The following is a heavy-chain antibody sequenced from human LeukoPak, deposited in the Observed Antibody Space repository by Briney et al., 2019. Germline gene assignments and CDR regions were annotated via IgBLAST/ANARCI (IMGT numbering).Heavy chain of an antibody. V-gene: IGHV3-66*02. J-gene: IGHJ4*02. CDR1: GFTVSNNY. D-gene: IGHD3-22*01. CDR3: ARLIDTSGYYYVVWDY. Sequence: GGSLRLSCAASGFTVSNNYMSWVRQAPGKGLEWVSLIYSAGSTYYADSVKGRFTISRDISKNTLYLQMDSLRAEDTVLYYCARLIDTSGYYYVVWDYWGQGTLVTVSS. CDR2: IYSAGST.